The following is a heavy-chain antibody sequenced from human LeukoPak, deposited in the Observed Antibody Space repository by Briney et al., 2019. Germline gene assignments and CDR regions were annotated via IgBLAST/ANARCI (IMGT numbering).Heavy chain of an antibody. CDR1: GGSISSGDYY. V-gene: IGHV4-30-4*08. Sequence: SETLSLTCTVCGGSISSGDYYWSWIRQPPGKGLEWIGYIYYSGSTYYNPSLKSRVTISVDTSKNQFSLKLSSVTAADTAVYYCARIVGATIDYWGQGTLVTVSS. D-gene: IGHD1-26*01. CDR2: IYYSGST. CDR3: ARIVGATIDY. J-gene: IGHJ4*02.